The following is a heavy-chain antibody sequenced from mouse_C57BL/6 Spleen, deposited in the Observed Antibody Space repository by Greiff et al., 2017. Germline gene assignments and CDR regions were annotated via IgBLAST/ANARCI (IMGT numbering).Heavy chain of an antibody. CDR2: IDPEDGET. J-gene: IGHJ3*01. CDR1: GFNIKDYY. V-gene: IGHV14-2*01. D-gene: IGHD5-5*01. CDR3: APYLPHDGGAY. Sequence: VQLQQSGAELVKPGASVKLSCTASGFNIKDYYMHWVKQRTEQGLEWIGRIDPEDGETKYAPKFQGTATITAYPSSNTAYLQLSSLTSEYTAVYYCAPYLPHDGGAYWGQGTLVTVSA.